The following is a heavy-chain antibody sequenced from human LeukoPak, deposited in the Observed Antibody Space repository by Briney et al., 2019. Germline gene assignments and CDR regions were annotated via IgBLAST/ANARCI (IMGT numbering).Heavy chain of an antibody. J-gene: IGHJ3*02. CDR3: ARGGLISLANTPLGAFDI. D-gene: IGHD3/OR15-3a*01. CDR1: GGSFSGYY. V-gene: IGHV4-34*01. Sequence: SETLSLTCAVYGGSFSGYYWSWVRQPPGKGLEWIGEINHSGSTNYNPSLKSRVTISVDTSKNQFSLQLNSVTPEDTAVYYCARGGLISLANTPLGAFDIWGQGTMVSVSS. CDR2: INHSGST.